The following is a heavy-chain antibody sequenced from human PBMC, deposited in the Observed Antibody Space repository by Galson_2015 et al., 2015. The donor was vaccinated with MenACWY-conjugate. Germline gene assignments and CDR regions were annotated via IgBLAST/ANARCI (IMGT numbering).Heavy chain of an antibody. J-gene: IGHJ6*02. CDR2: ISSSSRTI. V-gene: IGHV3-48*04. CDR3: ARIVVVPYYGMDF. D-gene: IGHD2-15*01. CDR1: GFTFSSYT. Sequence: SLRLSCAASGFTFSSYTMNWVRQAPGKGLEWVSYISSSSRTISHADSVKGRFTISRDNAKNSLYLQMNSLRAEDTAVYYCARIVVVPYYGMDFWGQGTTVTVSS.